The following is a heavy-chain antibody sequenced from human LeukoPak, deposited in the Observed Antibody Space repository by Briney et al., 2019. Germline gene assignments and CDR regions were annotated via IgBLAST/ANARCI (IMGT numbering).Heavy chain of an antibody. CDR2: ISYDGSNK. CDR3: ARDQRGSYGDDAFDI. Sequence: PGRSLRLSCAASGFTFSSYGMRWVRQAPGKGLEWVTIISYDGSNKYYADSVKGRFTISRDNAKNSLYLQMNSLRAEDTAVYYCARDQRGSYGDDAFDIWGQGTMVTVSS. J-gene: IGHJ3*02. CDR1: GFTFSSYG. D-gene: IGHD1-26*01. V-gene: IGHV3-30*03.